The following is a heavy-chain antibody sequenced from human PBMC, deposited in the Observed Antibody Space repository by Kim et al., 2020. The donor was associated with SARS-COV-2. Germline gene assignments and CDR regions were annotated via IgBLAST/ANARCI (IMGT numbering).Heavy chain of an antibody. Sequence: GGSLRLSCAVSGFIFSNYNMHWVRLAPGKGLEWVACISYDGSEKFYADSLKGRFAISRDASKNMLYLQMNSLRGDDAAIYYCAKVRYLGAYYVLAVWGQGTTVTVSS. V-gene: IGHV3-30*09. CDR1: GFIFSNYN. CDR2: ISYDGSEK. CDR3: AKVRYLGAYYVLAV. D-gene: IGHD3-10*01. J-gene: IGHJ6*02.